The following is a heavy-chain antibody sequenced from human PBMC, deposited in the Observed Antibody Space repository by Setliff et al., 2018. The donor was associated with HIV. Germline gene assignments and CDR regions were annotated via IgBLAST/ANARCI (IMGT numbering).Heavy chain of an antibody. CDR2: VYPGDSDT. CDR1: GYNFANYW. J-gene: IGHJ3*01. CDR3: ARRRTSGSLLDAFDV. V-gene: IGHV5-51*01. Sequence: RGESLKISCKGSGYNFANYWIGWVRQMPGKGLEWMGIVYPGDSDTKYSPSFRGQFAISADKSITTAFLQWSSLKASDTALYYCARRRTSGSLLDAFDVWGQGTMVTVSS. D-gene: IGHD1-26*01.